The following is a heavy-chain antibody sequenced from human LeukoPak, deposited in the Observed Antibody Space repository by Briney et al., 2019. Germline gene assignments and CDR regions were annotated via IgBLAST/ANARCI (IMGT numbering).Heavy chain of an antibody. D-gene: IGHD6-19*01. CDR2: FDPEDGET. Sequence: ASVKVSCKVSGYTLTELSMHWVRQAPGKGLEWMGGFDPEDGETIYAQKFQGRVTMTEDTSTDTAYMELSSLRSEDTAVYYCATEGSSGWYVFYGMDVWGQGTTVTVSS. V-gene: IGHV1-24*01. CDR3: ATEGSSGWYVFYGMDV. J-gene: IGHJ6*02. CDR1: GYTLTELS.